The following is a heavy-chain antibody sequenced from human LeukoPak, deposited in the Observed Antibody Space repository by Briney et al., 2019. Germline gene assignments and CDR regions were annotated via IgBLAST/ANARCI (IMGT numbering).Heavy chain of an antibody. CDR2: ISSSGSTI. CDR3: ARDLLMVTAGYFDL. V-gene: IGHV3-11*04. J-gene: IGHJ2*01. CDR1: GCTFSDYY. D-gene: IGHD5-18*01. Sequence: SGGSLRLSCAASGCTFSDYYMSWIRQAPGKGLEWVSYISSSGSTIYYADSVKGRFTISSDNAKNSLYLQMNSLRAEDTAVYYCARDLLMVTAGYFDLWGRGTLVTVSS.